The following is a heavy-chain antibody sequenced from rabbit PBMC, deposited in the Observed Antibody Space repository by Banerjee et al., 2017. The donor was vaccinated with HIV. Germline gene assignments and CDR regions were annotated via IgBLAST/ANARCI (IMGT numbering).Heavy chain of an antibody. CDR3: ARDLAAVTGWNFGL. CDR2: IGVGAAGT. J-gene: IGHJ4*01. D-gene: IGHD7-1*01. V-gene: IGHV1S40*01. CDR1: GFSFSSSYY. Sequence: QSLEESGGDLVKPGASLTLTCTASGFSFSSSYYMCWVRQAPGKGLEWIACIGVGAAGTEYASWAKGRFTISKTSSTTVTLQGPSLTAADTATYFCARDLAAVTGWNFGLWGPGTLVTVS.